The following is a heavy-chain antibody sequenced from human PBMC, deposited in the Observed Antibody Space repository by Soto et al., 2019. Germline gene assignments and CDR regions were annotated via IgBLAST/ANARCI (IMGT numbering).Heavy chain of an antibody. CDR3: ARDITPYYYDSSGPH. CDR2: IYSGGST. CDR1: GFTVSSNY. V-gene: IGHV3-66*01. D-gene: IGHD3-22*01. J-gene: IGHJ4*02. Sequence: GGSLRLSCAASGFTVSSNYMSWVRQAPGKGLEWVSVIYSGGSTYYADSVKGRFTISRDNSKNTLYLQMSSLRAEDTAVYYCARDITPYYYDSSGPHWGQGTLVTGSS.